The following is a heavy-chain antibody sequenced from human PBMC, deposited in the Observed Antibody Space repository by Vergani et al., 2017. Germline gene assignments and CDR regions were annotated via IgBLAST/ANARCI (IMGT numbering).Heavy chain of an antibody. D-gene: IGHD3-16*01. CDR1: GGTFSSYA. CDR3: ARGLDYWDGMDV. Sequence: QVQLVQSGAEVKKPGSSVKVSCKASGGTFSSYAISWVRQAPGQGLEWMGIINPSGGSTSYAQKFQGRVTMTRDTSTSTVYMELSSLRSEDTAVYYCARGLDYWDGMDVWGQGTTVTVSS. J-gene: IGHJ6*02. V-gene: IGHV1-46*03. CDR2: INPSGGST.